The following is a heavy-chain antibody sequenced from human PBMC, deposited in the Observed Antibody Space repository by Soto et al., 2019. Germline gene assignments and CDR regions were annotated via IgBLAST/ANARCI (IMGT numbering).Heavy chain of an antibody. CDR1: GGSISSGSYY. D-gene: IGHD5-12*01. J-gene: IGHJ5*02. CDR3: ARWAGGYSGYVDL. CDR2: IYHSGSP. Sequence: SETLSLTCTVSGGSISSGSYYWSWIRQFPGKGLEWIGFIYHSGSPSYNPSLKTRFTISVDTSQNKISLRLSSVTGADTAVYYCARWAGGYSGYVDLWGPGTL. V-gene: IGHV4-31*03.